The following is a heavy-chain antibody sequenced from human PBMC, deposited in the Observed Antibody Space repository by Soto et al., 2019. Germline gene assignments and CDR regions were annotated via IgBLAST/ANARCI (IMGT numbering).Heavy chain of an antibody. CDR1: AGGSISSGDSY. D-gene: IGHD6-13*01. V-gene: IGHV4-31*03. Sequence: QVQLQESGPGLVKPSQTLSLTCTVSAGGSISSGDSYWSWIRQHPGKGLEYIGHIYYGSTYYNPCLKSRVSISVDTSKNQFSLNLNSVTAADTAVYYCARGVGSSWYFSYFDYWGQGTLVSVSS. J-gene: IGHJ4*02. CDR3: ARGVGSSWYFSYFDY. CDR2: IYYGST.